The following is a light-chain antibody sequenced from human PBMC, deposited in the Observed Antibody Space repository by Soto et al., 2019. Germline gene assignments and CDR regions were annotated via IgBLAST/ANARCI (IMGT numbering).Light chain of an antibody. CDR3: CSYAGSSTVV. CDR2: EGN. Sequence: QSVLTQPASVSGSPGQSITISCTGTSSDVGNYNLVSWYQQYPGKAPKVMIYEGNKRPSGVSNRFSGSKSGNTASLTISGLQAEDEGDYYCCSYAGSSTVVFGGGTKVTVL. CDR1: SSDVGNYNL. V-gene: IGLV2-23*01. J-gene: IGLJ2*01.